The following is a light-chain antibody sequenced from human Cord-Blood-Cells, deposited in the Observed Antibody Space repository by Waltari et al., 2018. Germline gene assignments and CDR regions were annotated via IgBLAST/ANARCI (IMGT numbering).Light chain of an antibody. Sequence: PSTLSASVGDRVTITCRASQSISSWLAWYQQKPGKAPKLLIYDASSLESGVPSRFSGSGSGTEFTLTISSLQPDDFATHYCQQYNSYSITFGQGTRLEIK. CDR1: QSISSW. CDR3: QQYNSYSIT. V-gene: IGKV1-5*01. J-gene: IGKJ5*01. CDR2: DAS.